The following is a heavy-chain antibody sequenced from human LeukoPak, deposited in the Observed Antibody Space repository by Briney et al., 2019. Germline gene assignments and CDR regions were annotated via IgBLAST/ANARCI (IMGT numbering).Heavy chain of an antibody. V-gene: IGHV3-11*04. CDR2: ISSSGSTI. Sequence: GGSLRLSCAASGFTFSDYYMSWIRQAPGKGLEWVSYISSSGSTIYYADSVKGRFTISRDNAKNSLYLQMNSLRAEDTAVYYCARESSVGAHKAFDYWGQGTLVTVSS. J-gene: IGHJ4*02. CDR1: GFTFSDYY. D-gene: IGHD1-26*01. CDR3: ARESSVGAHKAFDY.